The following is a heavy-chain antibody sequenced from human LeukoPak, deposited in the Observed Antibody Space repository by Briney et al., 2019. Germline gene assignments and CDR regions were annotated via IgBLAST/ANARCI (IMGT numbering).Heavy chain of an antibody. V-gene: IGHV4-59*01. CDR3: ARDRSSSGWEPFDP. J-gene: IGHJ5*02. D-gene: IGHD3-22*01. CDR2: IYYSGST. Sequence: SETLSLTCTGSGGSISSYSWGWIRQPPGQGLEWSGYIYYSGSTNYNPSLKSRVTISVDTSKNQFSLKLSSVTAADTAVYYCARDRSSSGWEPFDPWGQGILVTVSS. CDR1: GGSISSYS.